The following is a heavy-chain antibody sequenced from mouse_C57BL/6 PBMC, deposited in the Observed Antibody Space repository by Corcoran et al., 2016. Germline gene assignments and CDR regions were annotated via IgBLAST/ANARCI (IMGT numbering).Heavy chain of an antibody. CDR3: ARGYFDV. CDR1: GYTFTTYG. V-gene: IGHV9-3*01. Sequence: QIQLVQSGPELKKPGATVKISCKASGYTFTTYGMSWVKQAPGKGLKWMGWINTYSGVPTYADDFKGRFAFSLETSASTAYLHINNLKNEDTATYFCARGYFDVWGTGTTVTVS. CDR2: INTYSGVP. J-gene: IGHJ1*03.